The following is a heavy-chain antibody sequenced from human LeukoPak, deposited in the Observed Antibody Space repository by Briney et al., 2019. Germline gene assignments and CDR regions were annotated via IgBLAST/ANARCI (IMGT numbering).Heavy chain of an antibody. CDR1: SGSINSYY. CDR3: GRQGYTASYYFLDF. J-gene: IGHJ4*02. D-gene: IGHD1-26*01. V-gene: IGHV4-4*07. Sequence: SETLSLTCTVSSGSINSYYWGWVRQPPGKGLEWIGRIYTTGATQYNPSLKSRVTMSIDTSTNQFSLNLRSMTAADTAVYYCGRQGYTASYYFLDFWSQGTPVAVS. CDR2: IYTTGAT.